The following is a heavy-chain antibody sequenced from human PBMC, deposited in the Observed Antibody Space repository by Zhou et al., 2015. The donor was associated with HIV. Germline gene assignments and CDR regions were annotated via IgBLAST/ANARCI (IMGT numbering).Heavy chain of an antibody. CDR3: ARDVAPPGNWWLDT. V-gene: IGHV1-2*02. CDR1: GYSFVTFH. J-gene: IGHJ5*02. Sequence: QVHVEQSGAEVERPGASVKVSCKTSGYSFVTFHLHWVRQARGQGLEWMGWINPDSGTTNYAQKFKGRVTMTRDTSVSTVYMELSGLTSDDTAMYYCARDVAPPGNWWLDTWGQGTLVTVSS. D-gene: IGHD1-1*01. CDR2: INPDSGTT.